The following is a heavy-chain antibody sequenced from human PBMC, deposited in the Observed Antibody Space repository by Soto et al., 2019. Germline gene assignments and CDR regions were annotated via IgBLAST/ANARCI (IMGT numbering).Heavy chain of an antibody. CDR3: AADEAADRQWEPGNY. CDR2: IVVGSGNT. CDR1: GFTFTSSA. Sequence: ASVKVSCKASGFTFTSSAVQWVRQARGQRLEWIGWIVVGSGNTNYAQKFQERVTITRDMSTSTAYMELSSLRSEDTAVYYCAADEAADRQWEPGNYWGQGTLVTVSS. D-gene: IGHD1-26*01. J-gene: IGHJ4*02. V-gene: IGHV1-58*01.